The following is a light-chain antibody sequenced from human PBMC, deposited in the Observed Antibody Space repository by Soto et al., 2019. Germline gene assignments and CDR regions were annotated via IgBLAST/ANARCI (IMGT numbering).Light chain of an antibody. Sequence: EIVMTQSPATLSVSPGERVTLSCRASQSISTNLAWYQQKPGQAPRLLIYGASTRATGIPARFSGSGSGTEFTVTISSLQSEDFAVYYCQQYNDWPRRFGHGTKVDIK. CDR3: QQYNDWPRR. V-gene: IGKV3-15*01. CDR2: GAS. CDR1: QSISTN. J-gene: IGKJ1*01.